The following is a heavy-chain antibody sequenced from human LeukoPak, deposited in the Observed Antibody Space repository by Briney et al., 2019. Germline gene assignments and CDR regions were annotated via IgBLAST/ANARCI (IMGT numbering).Heavy chain of an antibody. CDR2: NQHDETNK. CDR3: AKESSHCDFDY. J-gene: IGHJ4*02. Sequence: GGPLRLSCAASGFPFSSYGILGVRQAPPRGLERVAFNQHDETNKFYLDSPKGRITISNDNSKNKLYLQTNSLRTEHTDAYHLAKESSHCDFDYCGEGGLVGVSS. D-gene: IGHD2-2*01. V-gene: IGHV3-30*02. CDR1: GFPFSSYG.